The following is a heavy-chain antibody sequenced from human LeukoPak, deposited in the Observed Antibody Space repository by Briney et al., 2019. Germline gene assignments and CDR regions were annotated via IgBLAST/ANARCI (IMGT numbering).Heavy chain of an antibody. J-gene: IGHJ6*04. CDR3: ARGFGGSRVGGNRPLDV. V-gene: IGHV4-39*07. Sequence: PSETLSLTCTVSSDSISSSSYYWGWIRQPPGKGLEWIGTIYYSGSTYYNPSLKSRVTISVDTSKNQFSLKLSSVTAADTAVYYCARGFGGSRVGGNRPLDVWGKGTTVTVSS. CDR2: IYYSGST. D-gene: IGHD1-26*01. CDR1: SDSISSSSYY.